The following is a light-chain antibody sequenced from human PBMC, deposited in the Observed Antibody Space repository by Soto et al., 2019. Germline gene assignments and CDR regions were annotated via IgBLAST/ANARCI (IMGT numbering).Light chain of an antibody. CDR2: EVS. J-gene: IGLJ1*01. V-gene: IGLV2-8*01. CDR1: SSDIGAYNY. Sequence: QSVLTQPPSASGSPGQSGTIFCTGTSSDIGAYNYVSWYQQYPGKAPKLMIFEVSKRPSGVPDRFSGSKSGNTASLTVSGLQAEDEADYYCCSYAGSNNLIFGTGTKVTVL. CDR3: CSYAGSNNLI.